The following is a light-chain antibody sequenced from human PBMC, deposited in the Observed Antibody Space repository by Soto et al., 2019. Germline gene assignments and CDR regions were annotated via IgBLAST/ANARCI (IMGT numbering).Light chain of an antibody. CDR2: AAS. Sequence: DIQMTQSPSSLSASVGDRVTITCRASQGISNYLAWYQQKPGKVPKLLIHAASTLQSGVPSRFSGSGSGTDFTLTISGLQPEHVATYYCQKYNSAQFTFGPGTKVHIK. CDR3: QKYNSAQFT. V-gene: IGKV1-27*01. J-gene: IGKJ3*01. CDR1: QGISNY.